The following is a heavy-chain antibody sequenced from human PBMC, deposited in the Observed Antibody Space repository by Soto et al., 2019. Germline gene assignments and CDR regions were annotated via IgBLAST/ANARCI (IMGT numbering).Heavy chain of an antibody. CDR2: ISGSGGST. J-gene: IGHJ4*02. CDR3: AKHDYGGNAGYFDY. CDR1: GFTFSSYA. Sequence: GGSVRLSCAASGFTFSSYAMSWVRQAPGKGLEWVSAISGSGGSTYYAGSVKGRFTISRDNSKNTLYLQMNSLRAEDTAVYYCAKHDYGGNAGYFDYWGQGTLVTVSS. D-gene: IGHD4-17*01. V-gene: IGHV3-23*01.